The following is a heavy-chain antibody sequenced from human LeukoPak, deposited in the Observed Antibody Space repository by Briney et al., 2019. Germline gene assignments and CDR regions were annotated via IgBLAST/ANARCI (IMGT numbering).Heavy chain of an antibody. J-gene: IGHJ4*02. CDR1: GFTFSSYW. CDR3: ASSWGAVWGGYRRLFDY. Sequence: GGSLRLSCAASGFTFSSYWMSWVRQAPGKGLEWVANIKQDGSEKYYVDSVKGRFTISRDNAKNSLYLQMNSLRAEDTAVYYCASSWGAVWGGYRRLFDYWGQGTLVTVSS. V-gene: IGHV3-7*01. CDR2: IKQDGSEK. D-gene: IGHD3-16*02.